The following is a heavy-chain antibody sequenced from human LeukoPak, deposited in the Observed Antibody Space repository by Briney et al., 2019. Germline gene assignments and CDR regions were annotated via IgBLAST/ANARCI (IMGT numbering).Heavy chain of an antibody. Sequence: GGSLRLSCTAYGFIFSNSCMHWVRQAPRKGLEWVAVIWSDRSYRYCAGSARARFPISRENSKSSLYLQMNSLRVEDTAIFYCVRGVGGSGSFLLAWG. CDR3: VRGVGGSGSFLLA. CDR2: IWSDRSYR. V-gene: IGHV3-33*01. D-gene: IGHD3-10*01. CDR1: GFIFSNSC. J-gene: IGHJ5*01.